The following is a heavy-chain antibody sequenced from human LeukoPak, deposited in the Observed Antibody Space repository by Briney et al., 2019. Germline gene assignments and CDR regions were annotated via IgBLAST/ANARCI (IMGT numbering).Heavy chain of an antibody. CDR3: ARLPSGSFVFGAFDI. CDR1: GGLISSSGNFY. J-gene: IGHJ3*02. V-gene: IGHV4-39*01. CDR2: VYYTGYS. Sequence: PSETLSLTCSVSGGLISSSGNFYWGWIRQVPGKGLEWIGSVYYTGYSYDNPSLKSRVTVSVDTSKNQFSLKLSSVTAADTAVYYCARLPSGSFVFGAFDIWGQGTMVTVSS. D-gene: IGHD1-26*01.